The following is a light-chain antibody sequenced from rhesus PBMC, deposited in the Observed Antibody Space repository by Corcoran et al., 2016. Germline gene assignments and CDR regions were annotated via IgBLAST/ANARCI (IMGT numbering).Light chain of an antibody. CDR3: QHSHGTPYN. CDR2: AAS. V-gene: IGKV1-74*01. CDR1: ENINNY. Sequence: DIQMTQSPSSLSASVGYRVTITRRASENINNYLHWYQQKPGKAPKLLIHAASTLQSGVPSRASGSGSGTDYTFTISSLQPEDVATYYCQHSHGTPYNFGQGTKVEIK. J-gene: IGKJ2*01.